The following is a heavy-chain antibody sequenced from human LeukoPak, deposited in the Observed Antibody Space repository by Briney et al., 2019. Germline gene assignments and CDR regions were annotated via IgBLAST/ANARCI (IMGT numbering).Heavy chain of an antibody. J-gene: IGHJ4*02. CDR2: ISYDGSNK. D-gene: IGHD1-14*01. V-gene: IGHV3-30*04. Sequence: PGGSLRLSCAASGFTLSSYAMHWVRQAPGKGLEWVAVISYDGSNKYYADSVKGRFTISRDNSKNTLYLQMNSLRAEDTAVYYCARDQAATGSSVIDYWGQGTLVTVSS. CDR3: ARDQAATGSSVIDY. CDR1: GFTLSSYA.